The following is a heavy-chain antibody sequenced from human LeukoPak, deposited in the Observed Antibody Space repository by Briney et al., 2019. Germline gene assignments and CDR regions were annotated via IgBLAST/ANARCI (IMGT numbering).Heavy chain of an antibody. CDR1: GFTFNSYG. V-gene: IGHV3-33*01. CDR2: ILLDGSKE. D-gene: IGHD2-15*01. CDR3: ARSDGSGPRIGMDV. J-gene: IGHJ6*02. Sequence: GRSLRLSCAASGFTFNSYGMHWVRQAPGKGLEWVAVILLDGSKEFYTDSVKGRFTISRDNAKNSLYLQMNSLRAEDTAVYYCARSDGSGPRIGMDVWGQGTTVTVSS.